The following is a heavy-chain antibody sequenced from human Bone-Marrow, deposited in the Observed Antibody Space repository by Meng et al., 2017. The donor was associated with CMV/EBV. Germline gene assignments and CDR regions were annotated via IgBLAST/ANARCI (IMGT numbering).Heavy chain of an antibody. CDR3: ARVAGPIDY. Sequence: GESLKISCAASGFTFSSYSMNWVRQAPGKGLEWVSSISSSSSYIYYADSVKGRFTISRDNAKNTVYLQMNSLRADDTAVYYCARVAGPIDYWGQGTLVTVSS. CDR2: ISSSSSYI. J-gene: IGHJ4*02. D-gene: IGHD6-19*01. V-gene: IGHV3-21*04. CDR1: GFTFSSYS.